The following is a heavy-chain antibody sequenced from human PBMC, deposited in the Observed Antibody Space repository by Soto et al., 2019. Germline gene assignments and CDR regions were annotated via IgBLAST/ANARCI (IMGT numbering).Heavy chain of an antibody. CDR1: GFTFSADE. CDR3: ARGYDAGCHFGY. Sequence: EVQLVESGGGLVQPGGSLTLSCEASGFTFSADEMNWVRHAPGKGLEWIAYIQNHGSPTHYADSVKGRFTISRDNAKNLLYLQMSSLTAEVTAIYYCARGYDAGCHFGYWGQGVLVTVSS. CDR2: IQNHGSPT. D-gene: IGHD2-15*01. V-gene: IGHV3-48*03. J-gene: IGHJ4*02.